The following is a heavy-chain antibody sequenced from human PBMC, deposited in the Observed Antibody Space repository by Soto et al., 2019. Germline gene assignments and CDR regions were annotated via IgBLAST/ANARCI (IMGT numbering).Heavy chain of an antibody. J-gene: IGHJ5*02. V-gene: IGHV1-8*01. Sequence: QVQLVQSGAEVKKPGASMKVSCKPSRYTFTSYDINWVQQATGQGLEWMGWMNPNSGNTDYAQKFQGRVTMTRNTSISTAYMELSSLRSEDTAVYYCARERSAAGAGWFDPWGQGTLVTVSS. D-gene: IGHD6-13*01. CDR3: ARERSAAGAGWFDP. CDR1: RYTFTSYD. CDR2: MNPNSGNT.